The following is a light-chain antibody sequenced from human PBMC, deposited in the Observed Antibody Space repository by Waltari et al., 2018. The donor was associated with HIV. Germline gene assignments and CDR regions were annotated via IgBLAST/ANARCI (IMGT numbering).Light chain of an antibody. CDR3: QSYDNSPGGPWV. CDR2: GDN. V-gene: IGLV1-40*01. Sequence: QSVLTQPPSVSGAPGQTVTISCTGTSSNIGADSGVHWYQQSPGRGPRLLIYGDNNRPSGVPGRFSGAKSGTSASLTITGLQAEDEAHYYCQSYDNSPGGPWVFGGGTSLTVL. J-gene: IGLJ3*02. CDR1: SSNIGADSG.